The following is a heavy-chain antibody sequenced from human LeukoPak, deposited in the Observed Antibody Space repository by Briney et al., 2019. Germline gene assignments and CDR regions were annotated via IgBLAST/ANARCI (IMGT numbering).Heavy chain of an antibody. D-gene: IGHD6-19*01. J-gene: IGHJ4*02. CDR3: ARSQGKQWLPRAPDY. V-gene: IGHV4-4*02. CDR2: IYHSGST. Sequence: SGTLSLTCAVSGGSISSSNWWSWVRQPPGKGLEWIGEIYHSGSTNYNPSLKSRVTISVDKSKNQFSLKLSSVTAADTAVYYCARSQGKQWLPRAPDYWGQGTLVTVSS. CDR1: GGSISSSNW.